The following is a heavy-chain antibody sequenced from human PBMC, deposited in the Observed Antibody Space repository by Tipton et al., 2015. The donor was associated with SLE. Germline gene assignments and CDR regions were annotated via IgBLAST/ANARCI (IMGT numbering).Heavy chain of an antibody. V-gene: IGHV3-15*05. CDR2: IKSNANGGTT. CDR1: GFTFSKDG. D-gene: IGHD5/OR15-5a*01. J-gene: IGHJ6*03. CDR3: ATPSAIWSDYYMDV. Sequence: GSLRLSCAASGFTFSKDGMTWVRQAPGKGLEWVAQIKSNANGGTTDYAAPVKGRFIISRDDSKDTVYLQMNSLKIEDTAVYYCATPSAIWSDYYMDVWGRGTTVSVSS.